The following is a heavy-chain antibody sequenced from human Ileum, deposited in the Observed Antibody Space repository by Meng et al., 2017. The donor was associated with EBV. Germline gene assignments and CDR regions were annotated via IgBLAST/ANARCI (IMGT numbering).Heavy chain of an antibody. D-gene: IGHD2-21*01. Sequence: EGGLLWFGGGLVQLGGSLGLSCAASGFPFSGHGMSWVRQAPVKGLEWVSSISSSGDYIYYADSVKGRFTISRDNSKNTLYLQMESLRAEDTAIYYCAKIGVIGNWYFDLWGRGTLVTVSS. CDR3: AKIGVIGNWYFDL. J-gene: IGHJ2*01. CDR2: ISSSGDYI. CDR1: GFPFSGHG. V-gene: IGHV3-23*01.